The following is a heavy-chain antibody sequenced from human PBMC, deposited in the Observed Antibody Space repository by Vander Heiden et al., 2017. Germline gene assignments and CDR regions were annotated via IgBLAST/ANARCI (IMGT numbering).Heavy chain of an antibody. V-gene: IGHV3-43*01. J-gene: IGHJ4*02. CDR3: AKDFFMGGSGSPFDY. Sequence: EVQLVESGGVVLQPAGSLSHPCPPSGFPFDHYTMHWVRQAPGKSLEWVSLLSWDGGSTYYADSVKGRFTISRDNSKNSLYLQMNSLRTEDTALYYCAKDFFMGGSGSPFDYWGQGTLVAVSS. D-gene: IGHD3-10*01. CDR1: GFPFDHYT. CDR2: LSWDGGST.